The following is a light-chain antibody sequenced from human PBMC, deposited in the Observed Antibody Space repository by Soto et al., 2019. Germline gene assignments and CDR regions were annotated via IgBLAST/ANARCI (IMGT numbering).Light chain of an antibody. CDR3: QQRGKGPPALT. J-gene: IGKJ4*01. V-gene: IGKV3-11*01. CDR1: QSVSSY. CDR2: DAS. Sequence: EIVLTQSPATLSLSPGERATLSCRASQSVSSYLAWYQQKPGQAPRLLIFDASNRATGIPARFSGSGSGTDFTLTISSLGPEDFAVYYCQQRGKGPPALTFGGGTKVEIK.